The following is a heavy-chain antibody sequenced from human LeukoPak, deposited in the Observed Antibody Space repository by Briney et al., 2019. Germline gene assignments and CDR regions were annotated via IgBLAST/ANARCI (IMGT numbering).Heavy chain of an antibody. Sequence: GGSLRLSCAASGFSVSSNYMNWVRQAPGKGLEWVSVIYSGGSTYYADSVKGRFTISRDNSKNTLDLQMNSLRAEDTAVYYCARALIAVAGTGAFDIWGQGTMVTVSS. CDR1: GFSVSSNY. J-gene: IGHJ3*02. D-gene: IGHD6-19*01. CDR3: ARALIAVAGTGAFDI. CDR2: IYSGGST. V-gene: IGHV3-66*01.